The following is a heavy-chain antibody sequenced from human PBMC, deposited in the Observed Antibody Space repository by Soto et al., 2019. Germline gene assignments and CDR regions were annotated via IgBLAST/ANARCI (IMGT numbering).Heavy chain of an antibody. CDR1: GFSFSSSA. J-gene: IGHJ5*02. V-gene: IGHV3-30*18. D-gene: IGHD3-3*01. CDR2: ISYDGTYR. CDR3: AKESVSGIRIFGP. Sequence: AGGSLRLSCAASGFSFSSSAMHWVRQAPGKGLEWVAVISYDGTYRDYEDSVKGRFTISRDNSKNTLYLQMNSLRLEDTAVYYCAKESVSGIRIFGPWGQGALVTVSS.